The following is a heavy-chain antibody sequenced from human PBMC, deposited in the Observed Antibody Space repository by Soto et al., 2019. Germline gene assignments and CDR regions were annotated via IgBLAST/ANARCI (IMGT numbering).Heavy chain of an antibody. Sequence: SVKVSCKASGGTFSSYTISWVRQAPGQGLEWMGRIIPILGIANYAQKFQGRVTITADKSTSTAYMELSSLRSEDTAVYYCARAVAAAGTTLKGYYGMDVWGQGTTVTVSS. V-gene: IGHV1-69*02. CDR1: GGTFSSYT. J-gene: IGHJ6*02. CDR2: IIPILGIA. CDR3: ARAVAAAGTTLKGYYGMDV. D-gene: IGHD6-13*01.